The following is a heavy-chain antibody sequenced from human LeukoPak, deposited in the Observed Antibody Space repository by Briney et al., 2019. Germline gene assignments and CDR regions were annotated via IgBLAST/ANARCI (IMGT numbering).Heavy chain of an antibody. CDR3: AKDRGEWEQDY. D-gene: IGHD1-26*01. CDR1: GFTFSSYG. J-gene: IGHJ4*02. Sequence: GGSLRLSCAASGFTFSSYGMHWVRQAPGKGLEWVAVISYDGSNKYYADSVKGRFTISRDNSKNTLYLQMNSLRAEDTAVYYCAKDRGEWEQDYWXQGTLVTVSS. CDR2: ISYDGSNK. V-gene: IGHV3-30*18.